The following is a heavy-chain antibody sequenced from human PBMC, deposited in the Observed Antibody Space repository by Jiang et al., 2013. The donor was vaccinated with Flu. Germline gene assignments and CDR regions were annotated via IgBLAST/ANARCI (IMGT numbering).Heavy chain of an antibody. CDR2: IYYSGST. Sequence: GPGLVKPSETLSLTCTVSGGSISSSSYYWGWIRQPPGKGLEWIGSIYYSGSTYYNPSLKSRVTISVDTSKNQFSLKLSSVTAADTAVYYCARRASPRITMVRGGGSWFDPWGQGTLVTVSS. J-gene: IGHJ5*02. D-gene: IGHD3-10*01. CDR1: GGSISSSSYY. CDR3: ARRASPRITMVRGGGSWFDP. V-gene: IGHV4-39*01.